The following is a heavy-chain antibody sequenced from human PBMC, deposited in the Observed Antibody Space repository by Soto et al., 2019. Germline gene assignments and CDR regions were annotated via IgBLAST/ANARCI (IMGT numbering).Heavy chain of an antibody. V-gene: IGHV3-30*03. J-gene: IGHJ5*02. Sequence: QVQLVESGGGVVQPGRSLRLSCEASGFTFSNYGMHWVRQAPGKGLEWVAVASYDGTNKYYADSVKGRFTISRDNSKNTLYLQMNSLRPEDTAVYYCAIRDSRWERHWFDPWGQGTLVTVSS. CDR1: GFTFSNYG. D-gene: IGHD1-26*01. CDR3: AIRDSRWERHWFDP. CDR2: ASYDGTNK.